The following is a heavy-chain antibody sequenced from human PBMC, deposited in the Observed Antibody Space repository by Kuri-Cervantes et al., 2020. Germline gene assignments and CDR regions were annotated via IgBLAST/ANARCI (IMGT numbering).Heavy chain of an antibody. CDR3: ARGLGIGRPIYYFDY. D-gene: IGHD7-27*01. Sequence: SETLSLTCTVSGGSISSGSYYWSWIRQPAGKGLEWIGRIYTSGSTNYNPSLKSRVTISVDTSKNQFSLKLSSVTAADTAVCYCARGLGIGRPIYYFDYWGQGTLVTVSS. CDR1: GGSISSGSYY. CDR2: IYTSGST. J-gene: IGHJ4*02. V-gene: IGHV4-61*02.